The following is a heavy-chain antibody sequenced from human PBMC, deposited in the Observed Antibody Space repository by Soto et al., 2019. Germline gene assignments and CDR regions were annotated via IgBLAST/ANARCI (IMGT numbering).Heavy chain of an antibody. CDR1: GGTFSSYA. V-gene: IGHV1-69*12. D-gene: IGHD3-22*01. CDR2: IIPIFGTA. Sequence: QVQLVQSGAEVKKPGSSVKVSCKASGGTFSSYAISWVRQAPGQGLEWMGGIIPIFGTANYAQKFQGRVTITADDSTSTAYMGLSSLRSEDTAVYYCASSGWYYYDSSGYYRYWYFDLWGRGTLVTVSS. CDR3: ASSGWYYYDSSGYYRYWYFDL. J-gene: IGHJ2*01.